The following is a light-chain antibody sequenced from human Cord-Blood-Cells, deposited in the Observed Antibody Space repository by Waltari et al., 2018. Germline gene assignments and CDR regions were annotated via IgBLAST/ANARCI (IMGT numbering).Light chain of an antibody. CDR2: YVI. Sequence: QSALTQPASVSGSPGQSITISCTGTSSDVGGYNYISCYQQPTGKAPKLMIYYVINRPACVYIPFSGSKSGTTASLSTFRLQAEDVADYYCCSYAGSRRTFRGGTKLTVL. CDR1: SSDVGGYNY. J-gene: IGLJ3*02. V-gene: IGLV2-14*01. CDR3: CSYAGSRRT.